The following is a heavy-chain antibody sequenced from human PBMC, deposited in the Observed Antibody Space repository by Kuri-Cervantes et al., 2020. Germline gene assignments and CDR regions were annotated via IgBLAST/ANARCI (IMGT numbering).Heavy chain of an antibody. V-gene: IGHV1-46*01. J-gene: IGHJ4*02. Sequence: ASVKVSCKASGGTFSSYAISWVRQAPGQGLEWMGIINPSGGSTSYAQKFQGRVTMTRDTSTSTVYMELSSLRSEDTAVYYCARVHGYSYGQGLDYWGQGTLVTVSS. CDR2: INPSGGST. D-gene: IGHD5-18*01. CDR1: GGTFSSYA. CDR3: ARVHGYSYGQGLDY.